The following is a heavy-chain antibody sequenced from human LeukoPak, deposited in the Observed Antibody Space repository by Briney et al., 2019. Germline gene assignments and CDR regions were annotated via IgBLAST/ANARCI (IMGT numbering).Heavy chain of an antibody. V-gene: IGHV1-18*01. CDR2: ISAYNGNT. J-gene: IGHJ4*02. CDR1: GYTFTSYG. D-gene: IGHD3-22*01. CDR3: ARASYYYDSSGYYFAELEFDF. Sequence: GASVKVSCKASGYTFTSYGISWVRQAPGQGVEWMGWISAYNGNTNYAQKLQGRVTITTDTSTNTAYMELRSLRSDDTAVYYCARASYYYDSSGYYFAELEFDFWGQGTLVTVSS.